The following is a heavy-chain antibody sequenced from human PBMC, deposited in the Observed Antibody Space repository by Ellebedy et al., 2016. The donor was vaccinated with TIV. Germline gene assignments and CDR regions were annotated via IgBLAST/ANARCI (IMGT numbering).Heavy chain of an antibody. Sequence: SVKVSXXASGGTFSSYAISWVRQAPGQGLEWMGGIIPIFGTANYAQKFQGRVTITADESTSTAYMELSSLRSEDTAVYYCARDTAMDHGAGWGQGTLVTVSS. D-gene: IGHD5-18*01. CDR3: ARDTAMDHGAG. CDR1: GGTFSSYA. V-gene: IGHV1-69*13. CDR2: IIPIFGTA. J-gene: IGHJ4*02.